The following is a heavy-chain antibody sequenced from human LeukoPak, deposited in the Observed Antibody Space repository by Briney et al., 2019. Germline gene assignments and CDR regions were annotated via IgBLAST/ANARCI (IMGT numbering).Heavy chain of an antibody. CDR3: AKGLRIVVVPAAIKWFDP. D-gene: IGHD2-2*01. CDR2: IRYDGSNK. CDR1: GFTFSNYG. V-gene: IGHV3-30*02. J-gene: IGHJ5*02. Sequence: GGSLRLSCAASGFTFSNYGMHWVRQAPGKGLEWVAFIRYDGSNKYYADSVKGRFTISRDNSKNTLYLQMNSLRAEDTAVYYCAKGLRIVVVPAAIKWFDPWGQGTLVTVSS.